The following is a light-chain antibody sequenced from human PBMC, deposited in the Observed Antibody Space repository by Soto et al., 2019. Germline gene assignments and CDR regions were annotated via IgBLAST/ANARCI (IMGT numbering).Light chain of an antibody. CDR3: QQYNSFST. V-gene: IGKV1-5*03. CDR2: KAS. Sequence: IQMTQSPSTLSAAVGDRVTITCRASQSISDWLAWYQQKPGKAPKLLIYKASTLESAVPSRFSGSGSGTEFTLTISSLQPDAFAPSYCQQYNSFSTFGQGTRL. J-gene: IGKJ5*01. CDR1: QSISDW.